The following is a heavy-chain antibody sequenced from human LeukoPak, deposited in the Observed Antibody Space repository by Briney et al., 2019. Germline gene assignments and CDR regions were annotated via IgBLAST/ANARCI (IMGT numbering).Heavy chain of an antibody. V-gene: IGHV4-61*02. CDR2: IYTSGST. CDR1: GGSISSGSYY. CDR3: ARGRAAAGPHYFDY. D-gene: IGHD6-25*01. Sequence: SETLSLTCTVSGGSISSGSYYWSWIRQPAGKGLEWIGRIYTSGSTNYNPSLKRRVTISVDTSKNQFSLKLSSVTAADTAVYYCARGRAAAGPHYFDYWGQGTLVTVSS. J-gene: IGHJ4*02.